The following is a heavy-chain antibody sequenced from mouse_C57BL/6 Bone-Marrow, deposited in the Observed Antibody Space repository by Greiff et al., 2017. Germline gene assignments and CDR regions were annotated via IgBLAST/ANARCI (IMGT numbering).Heavy chain of an antibody. J-gene: IGHJ4*01. CDR2: IYPGSGNT. CDR1: GYTFTDYY. CDR3: ARALTAQAPYYYAMDY. Sequence: QVQLQQSGAELVRPGASVKLSCKASGYTFTDYYINWVKQRPGQGLEWIARIYPGSGNTYYNEKFKGKATLTAEKSSSTAYMQLSSLTSEDSAVYFCARALTAQAPYYYAMDYWGQGTSVTVSS. D-gene: IGHD3-2*02. V-gene: IGHV1-76*01.